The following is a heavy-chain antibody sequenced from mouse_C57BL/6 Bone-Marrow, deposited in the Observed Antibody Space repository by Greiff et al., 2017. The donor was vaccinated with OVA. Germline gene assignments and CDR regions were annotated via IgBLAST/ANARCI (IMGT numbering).Heavy chain of an antibody. Sequence: VQLQQPGAELVKPGASVKVSCKASGYTFTSYWMHWVKQRPGQGLEWIGMIHPNSGRTNYNEKFKSKATLTVDKSSSTAYMQLSSLTSEDSAVYYCAPTVVENFDYWGQGTTLTVSS. CDR3: APTVVENFDY. D-gene: IGHD1-1*01. V-gene: IGHV1-64*01. CDR2: IHPNSGRT. CDR1: GYTFTSYW. J-gene: IGHJ2*01.